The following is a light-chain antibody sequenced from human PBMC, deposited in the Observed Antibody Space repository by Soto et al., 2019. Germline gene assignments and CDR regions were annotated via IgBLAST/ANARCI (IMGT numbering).Light chain of an antibody. CDR1: QSVSTTY. Sequence: EIVLTQSPGTLSLSPGERATLSCRASQSVSTTYLAWYQQKPVQAPRLLIYATSSRATGIPDRFSGSGSGTDFTLTISRLEPEDFAVYFCQQYAGPPTTFGQGTRLEI. V-gene: IGKV3-20*01. CDR2: ATS. CDR3: QQYAGPPTT. J-gene: IGKJ5*01.